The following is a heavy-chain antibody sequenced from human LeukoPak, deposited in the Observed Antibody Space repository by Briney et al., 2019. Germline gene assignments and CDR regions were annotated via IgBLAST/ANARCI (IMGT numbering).Heavy chain of an antibody. CDR1: GFTFSSYN. CDR3: ASEKLGSLHYFDY. D-gene: IGHD7-27*01. J-gene: IGHJ4*02. V-gene: IGHV3-21*04. Sequence: GGSLRLSCAASGFTFSSYNMNWVRQAPGKGLEWVSSITNSGTYIYYAASVRGRFTISRDNAKNSLYLQMNSLRAEDTAVYYCASEKLGSLHYFDYWGQGTLVTVSS. CDR2: ITNSGTYI.